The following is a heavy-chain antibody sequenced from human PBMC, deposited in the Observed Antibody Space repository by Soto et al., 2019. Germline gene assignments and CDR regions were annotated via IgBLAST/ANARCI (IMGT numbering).Heavy chain of an antibody. CDR2: ISSTTNYI. V-gene: IGHV3-21*06. CDR1: GFTLTRYS. Sequence: GGSLRLSCAASGFTLTRYSMNWVRQAPGKGLEWVSSISSTTNYIYYGDSMKGRFTISRDNAKNSLYLEMNSLRAEDTAVYYCARESEDLTSNFDYWGQGTLVTVSS. CDR3: ARESEDLTSNFDY. J-gene: IGHJ4*02.